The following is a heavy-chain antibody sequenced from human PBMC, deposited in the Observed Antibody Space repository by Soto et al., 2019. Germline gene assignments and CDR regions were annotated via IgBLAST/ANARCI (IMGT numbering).Heavy chain of an antibody. D-gene: IGHD3-3*01. Sequence: GGSLRLSCAASGFTVSSNYMSWVRQAPGKGLEWVSVIYSGGSTYYADSVKGRFTISRDNSKNTLYLQMNSLRAEDTAVYYCARGGYYDFWSGPVYYYYYMDVWGKGTTVTV. CDR1: GFTVSSNY. V-gene: IGHV3-66*01. J-gene: IGHJ6*03. CDR3: ARGGYYDFWSGPVYYYYYMDV. CDR2: IYSGGST.